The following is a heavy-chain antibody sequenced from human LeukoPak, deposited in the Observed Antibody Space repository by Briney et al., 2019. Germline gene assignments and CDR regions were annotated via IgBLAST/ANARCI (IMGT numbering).Heavy chain of an antibody. Sequence: GGSLRLSCAASGFTFSHYSMNWVRQAPGKGLVWVSSISSSSSYIYYADSVKSRFTVSRNNAKTSLYLQMDSLRAEDTAVYYCARVFSGTYLNYHHFDYWGQGTLVTVSS. V-gene: IGHV3-21*01. D-gene: IGHD1-26*01. CDR2: ISSSSSYI. CDR3: ARVFSGTYLNYHHFDY. J-gene: IGHJ4*02. CDR1: GFTFSHYS.